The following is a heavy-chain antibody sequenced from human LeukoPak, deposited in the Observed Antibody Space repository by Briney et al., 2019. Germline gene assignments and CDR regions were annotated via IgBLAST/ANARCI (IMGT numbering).Heavy chain of an antibody. Sequence: GGSLKLSCAASGCTFSGSAMHWVRQASGKGLKWVGRIRSKANSYATAYAASVKGRFTISRDDSKNTAYLQMNSLKTEDTAVYYCTSDGPQVGATPTSNFDYWGQGTLVTVSS. J-gene: IGHJ4*02. CDR3: TSDGPQVGATPTSNFDY. D-gene: IGHD1-26*01. CDR1: GCTFSGSA. CDR2: IRSKANSYAT. V-gene: IGHV3-73*01.